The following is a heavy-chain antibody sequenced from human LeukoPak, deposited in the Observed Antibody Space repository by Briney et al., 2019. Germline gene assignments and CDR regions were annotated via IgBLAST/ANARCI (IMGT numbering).Heavy chain of an antibody. CDR1: GGSISSGGYY. V-gene: IGHV4-31*03. Sequence: TLSLTCTVSGGSISSGGYYGSWIRQHPGKGLEWVGYIYYSGSTYYNPSLKSRVTISVDTSNNQCSLKLSSVTAADTALYYCARDDYGDPGYFDYWGQGTLVTVSS. D-gene: IGHD4-17*01. CDR3: ARDDYGDPGYFDY. J-gene: IGHJ4*02. CDR2: IYYSGST.